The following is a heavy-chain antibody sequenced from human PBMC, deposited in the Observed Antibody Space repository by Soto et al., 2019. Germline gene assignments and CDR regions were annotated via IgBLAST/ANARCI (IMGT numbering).Heavy chain of an antibody. D-gene: IGHD4-17*01. J-gene: IGHJ4*02. V-gene: IGHV2-26*01. Sequence: QVTLKESGPVLVKPTETLTLTCTVSGFSLSNARMGVSWIRQPPGKALEWLAHIFTNDEKSYITSLKSRLTISNDTSKSQVVLTMTNMDPVDTATYYCARITSRYGDYYYWGQGPLFTVSS. CDR2: IFTNDEK. CDR3: ARITSRYGDYYY. CDR1: GFSLSNARMG.